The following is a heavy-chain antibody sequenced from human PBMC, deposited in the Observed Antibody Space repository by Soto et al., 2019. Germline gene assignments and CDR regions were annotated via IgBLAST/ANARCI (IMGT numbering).Heavy chain of an antibody. D-gene: IGHD2-2*01. CDR1: GFTFSSYW. J-gene: IGHJ4*02. Sequence: EVQLVESGGGLVQPGGSLRLSCAASGFTFSSYWMSWVRQAPGKGLEWVANIKQDGSDKYYVDSVKGRFTISRDNAESSLYLQMNSLRAGDTAVYYCARDSSTSCYDYWGQGTLVTVSS. CDR2: IKQDGSDK. V-gene: IGHV3-7*01. CDR3: ARDSSTSCYDY.